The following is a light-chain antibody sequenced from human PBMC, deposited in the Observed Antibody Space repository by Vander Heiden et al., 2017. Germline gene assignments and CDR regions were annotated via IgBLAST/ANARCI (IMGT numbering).Light chain of an antibody. V-gene: IGKV3-15*01. CDR3: QQDNNLLS. J-gene: IGKJ2*01. CDR2: GAS. Sequence: EIVMTQSPATLSVSPGERATLSCRASQSVSSYLAWYQQKPGQAPRLLIYGASTRATGLPARFSGSGSGTEFTLTISSLQSEDFAVYYWQQDNNLLSFGQGTKLEIK. CDR1: QSVSSY.